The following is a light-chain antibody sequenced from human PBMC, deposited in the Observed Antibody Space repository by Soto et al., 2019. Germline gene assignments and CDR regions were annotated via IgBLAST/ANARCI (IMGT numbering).Light chain of an antibody. CDR2: GAS. J-gene: IGKJ1*01. CDR3: QQYNKWPPWT. Sequence: EIVMTQSPATLSVSPGERATLSCRASQSVSSNLAWYQQKPGQAPRLLIYGASTRAPGIPARFSGSGSGTEFTPTISSLQSEDFAVYYCQQYNKWPPWTFGQGTKVDIK. CDR1: QSVSSN. V-gene: IGKV3-15*01.